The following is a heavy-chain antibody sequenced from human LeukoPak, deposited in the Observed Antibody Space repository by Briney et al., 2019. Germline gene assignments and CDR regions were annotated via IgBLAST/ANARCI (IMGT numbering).Heavy chain of an antibody. J-gene: IGHJ4*02. D-gene: IGHD5-18*01. CDR1: GGSISSYY. Sequence: SETLSLTCTVSGGSISSYYWSWIRQPPGKGLEWIGYIYYSGSTNYNPSLKSRATISVDTSKNQFSLKLSSVTAAGTAVYYCARVFSGYSYGYFDYWGQGTLVTVSS. CDR2: IYYSGST. V-gene: IGHV4-59*01. CDR3: ARVFSGYSYGYFDY.